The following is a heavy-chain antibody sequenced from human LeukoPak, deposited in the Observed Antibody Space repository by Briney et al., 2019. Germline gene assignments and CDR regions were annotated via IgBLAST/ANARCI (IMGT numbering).Heavy chain of an antibody. CDR3: AKDGTGTTLDYYYYMDV. CDR1: GFTFDDYA. V-gene: IGHV3-9*01. Sequence: GGSLRLSCAASGFTFDDYAMHWVRQAPGKGLEWVSGISWNSGSIGYADSVKGRFTISRDNAKNSLYLQMNSLGAEDTALYYCAKDGTGTTLDYYYYMDVWGKGTTVTVSS. CDR2: ISWNSGSI. D-gene: IGHD1-7*01. J-gene: IGHJ6*03.